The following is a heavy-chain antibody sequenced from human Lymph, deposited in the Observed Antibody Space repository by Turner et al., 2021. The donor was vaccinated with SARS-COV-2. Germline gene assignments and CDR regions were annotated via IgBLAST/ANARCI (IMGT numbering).Heavy chain of an antibody. CDR3: AKDAGYFIAVAAGVHFFDK. Sequence: EVQLLESGGCLVQPGGYLRLFCAAYGFTFTSFAMNWFRQATGKVLEWVSALSGYVTNTYYADAGKDRLTISRDNSRNTLYLEMNSLRVEDTAVYYCAKDAGYFIAVAAGVHFFDKWGQGTLVTVSS. CDR2: LSGYVTNT. D-gene: IGHD6-19*01. V-gene: IGHV3-23*01. J-gene: IGHJ4*02. CDR1: GFTFTSFA.